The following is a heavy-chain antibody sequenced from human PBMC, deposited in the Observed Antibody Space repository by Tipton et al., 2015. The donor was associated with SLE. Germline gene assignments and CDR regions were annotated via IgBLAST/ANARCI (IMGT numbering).Heavy chain of an antibody. D-gene: IGHD2-15*01. CDR2: ICDSGTT. V-gene: IGHV4-59*02. Sequence: TLSLTCTVSGVSVSHYCWSWIRQPPGKGLEWIGDICDSGTTNYNPSLMSRVLVSMDTSKNQFSLKLTSVTAADTAVYYCARGDITSRSLDYWGQGTLVTVPS. J-gene: IGHJ4*02. CDR1: GVSVSHYC. CDR3: ARGDITSRSLDY.